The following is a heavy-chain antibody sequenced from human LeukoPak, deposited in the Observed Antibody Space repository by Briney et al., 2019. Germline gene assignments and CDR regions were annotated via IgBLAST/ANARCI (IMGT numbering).Heavy chain of an antibody. CDR1: GFTFSSYG. D-gene: IGHD6-13*01. V-gene: IGHV3-30*18. CDR2: ISYDGSNK. Sequence: PGGSLRLSCAASGFTFSSYGMHWVRQAPGKGLEWVAVISYDGSNKYYADSVKGRFTISRDNSKNTLYLQMNSLRAEDTAVYYCAKDSLRASPAAAGYPLDYWGQGTLVTVSS. CDR3: AKDSLRASPAAAGYPLDY. J-gene: IGHJ4*02.